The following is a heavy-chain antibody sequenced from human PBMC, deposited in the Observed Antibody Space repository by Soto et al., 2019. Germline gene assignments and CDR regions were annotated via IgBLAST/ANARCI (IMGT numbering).Heavy chain of an antibody. CDR1: GFTFSSYW. Sequence: PGGSLRLSCAASGFTFSSYWMSWVRQAPGKGLEWVANIKQDGSEKYYVDSVKGRFTISRDNAKNSLYLQMNSLRAEDTAVYYCAREDRGGYSGYDGTATYYYGMDVWGQGTTVTVS. J-gene: IGHJ6*02. V-gene: IGHV3-7*03. CDR3: AREDRGGYSGYDGTATYYYGMDV. D-gene: IGHD5-12*01. CDR2: IKQDGSEK.